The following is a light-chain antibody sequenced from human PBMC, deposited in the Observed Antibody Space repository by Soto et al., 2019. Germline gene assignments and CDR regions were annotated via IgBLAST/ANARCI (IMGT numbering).Light chain of an antibody. V-gene: IGKV1-9*01. Sequence: DIQLTHSPSFLSASVGDRVTITCRASQGIRNSLAWYQQKAGKAPKLLIYAASSLQSGVPSRFSGSGSGTEFTLTISSLQPEDFETYYCQQPNSYPLTFGGGTKVDIK. CDR3: QQPNSYPLT. J-gene: IGKJ4*01. CDR1: QGIRNS. CDR2: AAS.